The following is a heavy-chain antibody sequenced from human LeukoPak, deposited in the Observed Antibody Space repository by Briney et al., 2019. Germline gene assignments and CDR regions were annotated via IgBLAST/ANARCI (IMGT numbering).Heavy chain of an antibody. CDR3: ARRNYYDSSGYDY. Sequence: SETLSLTCTVSGVSISSSSYYWGWIRQPPGKGLEWIGSIYYSGSTYYNPSLKSRVTISVDTSKNQFSLKLSSVTAADTAVYYCARRNYYDSSGYDYWGQGTLVTVSS. V-gene: IGHV4-39*01. D-gene: IGHD3-22*01. J-gene: IGHJ4*02. CDR1: GVSISSSSYY. CDR2: IYYSGST.